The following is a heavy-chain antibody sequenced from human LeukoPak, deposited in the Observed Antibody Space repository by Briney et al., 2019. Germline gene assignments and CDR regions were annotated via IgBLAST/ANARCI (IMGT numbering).Heavy chain of an antibody. CDR2: IIPIFGTA. CDR1: GGTFSSYA. V-gene: IGHV1-69*13. Sequence: GASVKVSCKASGGTFSSYAISWVRQAPGQGLEWMGGIIPIFGTANYAQKFQGRVTITADESTSTAYMELSSLRSEDTAVYYCARDWGIVGATFYYWGQGTLVTVSS. D-gene: IGHD1-26*01. J-gene: IGHJ4*02. CDR3: ARDWGIVGATFYY.